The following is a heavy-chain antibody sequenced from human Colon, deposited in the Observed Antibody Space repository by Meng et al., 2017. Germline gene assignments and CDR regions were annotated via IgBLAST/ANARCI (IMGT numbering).Heavy chain of an antibody. CDR3: ARDRKHYGERGWFDP. D-gene: IGHD4-17*01. J-gene: IGHJ5*02. CDR1: GGAISSGDYY. CDR2: IYYRGST. Sequence: QVQRPGTGPGLVQPSQTLSPTFTASGGAISSGDYYWSWIRQPPGKGLEWIGYIYYRGSTYSNASLKSRVTISIDRSKNQFSLKLSSVTAADTAVYYCARDRKHYGERGWFDPWGQGTLVTVSS. V-gene: IGHV4-30-4*01.